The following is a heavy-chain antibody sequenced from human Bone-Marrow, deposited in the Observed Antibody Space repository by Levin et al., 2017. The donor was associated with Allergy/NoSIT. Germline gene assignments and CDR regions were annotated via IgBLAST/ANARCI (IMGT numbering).Heavy chain of an antibody. J-gene: IGHJ3*02. CDR3: ARDQAYYGTGTYYYKDGFDI. CDR1: GFTFSTYT. V-gene: IGHV3-21*06. D-gene: IGHD3-22*01. CDR2: ISSSSDYI. Sequence: GGSLRLSCAASGFTFSTYTMTWVRQAPGKGLEWVSSISSSSDYIYSADSLKGRFTISRDNAKNSLYLQMNSLRAEDTAVYFCARDQAYYGTGTYYYKDGFDIWGQGTMVTVSS.